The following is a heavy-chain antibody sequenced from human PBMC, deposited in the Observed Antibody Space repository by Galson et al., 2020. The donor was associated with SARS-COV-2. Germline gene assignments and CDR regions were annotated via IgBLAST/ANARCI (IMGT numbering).Heavy chain of an antibody. CDR2: IWYDGSNK. CDR1: GFTFSSYG. V-gene: IGHV3-33*01. J-gene: IGHJ4*02. D-gene: IGHD3-16*01. Sequence: SCAASGFTFSSYGMHWVRQAPGKGLEWVAVIWYDGSNKYYADSVKGRFTISRDISKNTLNLQMNGLRAEDTAVYYCARDPTGGNGYFDYWGQGTLVTISS. CDR3: ARDPTGGNGYFDY.